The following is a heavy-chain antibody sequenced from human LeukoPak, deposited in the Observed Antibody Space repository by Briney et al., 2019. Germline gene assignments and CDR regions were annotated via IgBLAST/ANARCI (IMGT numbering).Heavy chain of an antibody. CDR3: AKDLSAAAADYYFDY. D-gene: IGHD6-13*01. CDR2: ISNDGRDK. CDR1: GFTFSSYS. J-gene: IGHJ4*02. V-gene: IGHV3-30*18. Sequence: PGGSLRLSCAASGFTFSSYSMHWVRQAPGKGLEWVAVISNDGRDKHHGDSVKGRFTISRDNSKNTLYLQMNSLRPEDTAVYYCAKDLSAAAADYYFDYWGQGALVTVSS.